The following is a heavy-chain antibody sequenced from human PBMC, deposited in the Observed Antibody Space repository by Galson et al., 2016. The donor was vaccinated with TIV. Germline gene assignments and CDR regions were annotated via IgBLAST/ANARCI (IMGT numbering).Heavy chain of an antibody. D-gene: IGHD4-11*01. Sequence: ETLSLTCTVTDDSITSYYWSWIRQPPGKGLEWIGYFYYEWSTNYNPSLKSRVSISVDTSRNQLSLELSSVTAADTAVYYCARHSARATTPASDIWGQGTMVTVSS. V-gene: IGHV4-59*08. CDR2: FYYEWST. CDR1: DDSITSYY. J-gene: IGHJ3*02. CDR3: ARHSARATTPASDI.